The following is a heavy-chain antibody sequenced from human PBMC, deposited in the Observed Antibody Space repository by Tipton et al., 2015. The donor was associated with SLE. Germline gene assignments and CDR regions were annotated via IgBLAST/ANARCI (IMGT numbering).Heavy chain of an antibody. D-gene: IGHD2/OR15-2a*01. CDR2: INPIVGDT. Sequence: QVQLVQSGPEVKKPGASVKVSCKASGYTFRGYYIHWVRQAPGRGLEWMGWINPIVGDTKYAQKFQGRVTMTRDTSISTAYMELSRLRSDDTAIYYCARDNSPDFDYWGQGTLVTVSS. CDR3: ARDNSPDFDY. J-gene: IGHJ4*02. V-gene: IGHV1-2*02. CDR1: GYTFRGYY.